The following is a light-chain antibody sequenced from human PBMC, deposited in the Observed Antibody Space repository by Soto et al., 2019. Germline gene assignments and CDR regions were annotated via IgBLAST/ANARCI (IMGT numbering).Light chain of an antibody. J-gene: IGKJ4*01. V-gene: IGKV3-15*01. CDR1: QSVSSN. CDR2: GAS. Sequence: EIVMTQSPATLSVSPGERATLSCRASQSVSSNLAWYQQKPGQAPRLLIYGASTRATGIPARFSGSGSGTEFTLTISSLQSEDFAVYYCQQYKNWPARTFGGGTKVEIK. CDR3: QQYKNWPART.